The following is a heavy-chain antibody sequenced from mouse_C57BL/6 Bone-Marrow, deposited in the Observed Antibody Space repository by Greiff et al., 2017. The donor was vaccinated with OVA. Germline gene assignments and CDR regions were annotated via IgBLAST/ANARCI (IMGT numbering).Heavy chain of an antibody. V-gene: IGHV5-9*01. CDR2: ISGGGGNT. CDR1: GFTFSSYT. D-gene: IGHD1-1*01. Sequence: EVKLQESGGGLVKPGGSLKLSCAASGFTFSSYTMSWVRQTPEKRLEWVATISGGGGNTYYPDSVKGRFTISRDNATNTLYLQMSSLRSEDTALYYCARQGVYYVGLAYGGQETLFTVSA. CDR3: ARQGVYYVGLAY. J-gene: IGHJ3*01.